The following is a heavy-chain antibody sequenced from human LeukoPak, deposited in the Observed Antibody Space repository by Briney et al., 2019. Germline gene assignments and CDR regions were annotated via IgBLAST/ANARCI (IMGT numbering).Heavy chain of an antibody. V-gene: IGHV3-23*01. CDR1: GFTFSSYA. J-gene: IGHJ4*02. CDR2: ISGDRTNT. CDR3: AHDAGPTGNPFFDY. Sequence: GGSLRLSCAASGFTFSSYAMSWVRQAPGKGLEWVSTISGDRTNTHYADSVKGRFSISRDNSRNTLYLQMNSLTVEDTALYYCAHDAGPTGNPFFDYWGQGTLVTVSS. D-gene: IGHD4-4*01.